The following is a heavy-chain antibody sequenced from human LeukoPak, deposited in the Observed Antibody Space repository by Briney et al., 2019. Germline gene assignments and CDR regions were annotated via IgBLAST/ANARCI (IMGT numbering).Heavy chain of an antibody. CDR2: INHSGST. CDR3: ARGDIVATIGAPRFDH. D-gene: IGHD5-12*01. Sequence: WETLSLTCAVYGGSFSDYYWSWIRQSPGKGLEWIGEINHSGSTNYNPSLKSRVSISVDTSKNQFSLKLSSVTAADTAVYYCARGDIVATIGAPRFDHWGQGTLVTVSS. J-gene: IGHJ4*02. CDR1: GGSFSDYY. V-gene: IGHV4-34*01.